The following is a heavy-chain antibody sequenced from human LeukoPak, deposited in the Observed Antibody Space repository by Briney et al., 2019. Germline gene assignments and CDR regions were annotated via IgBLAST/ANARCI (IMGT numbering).Heavy chain of an antibody. CDR2: IYNGRST. D-gene: IGHD3-16*01. J-gene: IGHJ3*02. V-gene: IGHV3-66*02. CDR1: GISVTKNY. Sequence: PGGSLRLSCAASGISVTKNYISWVRQAPGKRLEWVSYIYNGRSTYYADSVKGRFTISTDTSKNTLYLQMNSLRPEDTAVYYCAQTSGMGPAFDIWGQGTMVTGSS. CDR3: AQTSGMGPAFDI.